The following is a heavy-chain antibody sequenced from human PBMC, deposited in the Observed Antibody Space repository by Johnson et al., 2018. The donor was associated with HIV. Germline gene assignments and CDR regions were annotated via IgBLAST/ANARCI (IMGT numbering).Heavy chain of an antibody. CDR1: GFTFSSAW. D-gene: IGHD1-26*01. CDR3: ARDRGSRKAHAFDI. CDR2: ISEDGSGK. Sequence: VQLVESGGGVVRPGGSLRLSFAASGFTFSSAWMNWVRQTPGKGLEWVANISEDGSGKFYVDSVKGRFTISRDNAKNSLYLQMNSLRAEDTALYYCARDRGSRKAHAFDIWGQGTMVTVSS. J-gene: IGHJ3*02. V-gene: IGHV3-7*05.